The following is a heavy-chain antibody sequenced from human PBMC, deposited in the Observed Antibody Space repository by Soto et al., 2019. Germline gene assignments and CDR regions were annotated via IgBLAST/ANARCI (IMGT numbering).Heavy chain of an antibody. J-gene: IGHJ4*02. CDR2: IYYSGST. CDR1: GGSISSYY. D-gene: IGHD3-22*01. V-gene: IGHV4-59*05. Sequence: SETLSLTCTVSGGSISSYYWSWIRQPPGKGLEWIGSIYYSGSTYYNPSLKSRVTISVDTSKNQFSLKLSSVTAADTAVYYCARQDRASLSYYYDSTPYFDDWGQGTLVTVSS. CDR3: ARQDRASLSYYYDSTPYFDD.